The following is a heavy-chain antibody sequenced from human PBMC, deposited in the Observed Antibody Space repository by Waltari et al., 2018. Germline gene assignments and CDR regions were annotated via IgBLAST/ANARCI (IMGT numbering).Heavy chain of an antibody. CDR2: ISSSSSTI. CDR3: ARETPGGYYDSSGFNWFDP. V-gene: IGHV3-48*04. Sequence: EVQLVESGGGLVQPGGSLRLSCAASGFTFSSYSMNWVRQAPGKGLEWVSYISSSSSTIYYADSVKSRFTIARDNAKNSLYRQMNSLRAEDTAVYYCARETPGGYYDSSGFNWFDPWGQGTLVTVSS. J-gene: IGHJ5*02. D-gene: IGHD3-22*01. CDR1: GFTFSSYS.